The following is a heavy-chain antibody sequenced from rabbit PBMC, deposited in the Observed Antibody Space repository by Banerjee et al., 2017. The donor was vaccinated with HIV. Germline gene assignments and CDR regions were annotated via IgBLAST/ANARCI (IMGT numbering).Heavy chain of an antibody. V-gene: IGHV1S40*01. CDR2: IYAGSSGSI. CDR1: GFSFSSYYY. J-gene: IGHJ3*01. Sequence: QSLEESGGDLVKPGASLTLTCKASGFSFSSYYYMCWVRQAPGKGLEWIACIYAGSSGSIYYASWAKGRFTISKTSSTTVTLQMTSLTAADTATYFCARERYGGTSYKLWGQGTLVTVS. D-gene: IGHD8-1*01. CDR3: ARERYGGTSYKL.